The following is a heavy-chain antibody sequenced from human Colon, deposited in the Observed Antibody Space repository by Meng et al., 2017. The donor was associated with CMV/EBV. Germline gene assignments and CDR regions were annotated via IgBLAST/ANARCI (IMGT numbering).Heavy chain of an antibody. D-gene: IGHD1-26*01. CDR2: IIPIFGKA. Sequence: QVHLVQSGAEVKKPWSSVKGSCKAFGGTFSSYDISWMRQAPGQGLEWMGGIIPIFGKANYAQKFQGRVTITADESTSTAYMELSSLRSEDTAVYYCARDIDSAEGYWGQGTLVTVSS. V-gene: IGHV1-69*01. CDR3: ARDIDSAEGY. CDR1: GGTFSSYD. J-gene: IGHJ4*02.